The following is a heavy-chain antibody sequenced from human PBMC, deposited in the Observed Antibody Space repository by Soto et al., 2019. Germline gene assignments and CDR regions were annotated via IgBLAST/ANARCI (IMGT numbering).Heavy chain of an antibody. D-gene: IGHD3-3*01. CDR2: IYYSGST. CDR1: RGSISSYY. V-gene: IGHV4-59*01. Sequence: KTSETLSLTCTVSRGSISSYYWSWIRQPPGKGLEWIGYIYYSGSTNYNPSLKSRVTISVDTSKNQFSLKLSSVTAADTAVYYCARHKEWLPLVWFDPWGQGTLVTVSS. CDR3: ARHKEWLPLVWFDP. J-gene: IGHJ5*02.